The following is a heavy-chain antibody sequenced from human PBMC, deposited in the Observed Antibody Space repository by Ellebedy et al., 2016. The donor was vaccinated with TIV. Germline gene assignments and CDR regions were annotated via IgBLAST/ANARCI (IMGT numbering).Heavy chain of an antibody. Sequence: GGSLRLXXAASGFTFSSYWMHWVRQAPGKGLVWVSRINSDGSSTSYADSVKGRFTISRDNAKNTLYLQMNSLRAEDTALYYCAKDVSSSTYYYYMDVWGKGTTVTVSS. D-gene: IGHD6-6*01. CDR1: GFTFSSYW. CDR3: AKDVSSSTYYYYMDV. V-gene: IGHV3-74*01. CDR2: INSDGSST. J-gene: IGHJ6*03.